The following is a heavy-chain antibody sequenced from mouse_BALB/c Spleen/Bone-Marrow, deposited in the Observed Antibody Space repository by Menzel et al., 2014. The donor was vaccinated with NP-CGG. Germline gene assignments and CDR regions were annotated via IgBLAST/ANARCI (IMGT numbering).Heavy chain of an antibody. CDR1: GFTFSSFG. Sequence: EVKVVESGGGLVQPGGPRKISCAASGFTFSSFGMHWVRQAPEKGLEWVAYISSGSSTIYYADTVKGRFTISRDNPKNTLFLQMTSLRSEDTAIYYCARWRYGYAMDYWGQGTSVTVSS. D-gene: IGHD2-14*01. V-gene: IGHV5-17*02. CDR3: ARWRYGYAMDY. CDR2: ISSGSSTI. J-gene: IGHJ4*01.